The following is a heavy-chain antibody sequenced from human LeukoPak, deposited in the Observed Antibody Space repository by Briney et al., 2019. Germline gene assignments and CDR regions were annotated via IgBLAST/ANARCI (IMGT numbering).Heavy chain of an antibody. CDR2: IKKDGSAK. Sequence: GGSLRLSCAASGFTFSSYWMTWVRQAPGKGREWVAIIKKDGSAKYYVDSVRGRFTISRDNAENSLYLQLNSLGAEDTAVYYCARGSGWAFDIWGQGTMVTVSS. CDR1: GFTFSSYW. V-gene: IGHV3-7*04. CDR3: ARGSGWAFDI. J-gene: IGHJ3*02. D-gene: IGHD6-19*01.